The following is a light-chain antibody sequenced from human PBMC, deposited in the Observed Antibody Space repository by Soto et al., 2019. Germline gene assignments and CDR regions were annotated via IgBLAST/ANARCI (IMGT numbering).Light chain of an antibody. CDR1: QSVSSSY. Sequence: EIVLTQSPGTLSLSPGERATLSCRASQSVSSSYVAWYQQKPGQAPRPLIYGASSRAIGIPDRFSGSGSGTDFTLNISSLESEDFAVYYCQQYGSSPWTFGQGTKVEIK. CDR3: QQYGSSPWT. J-gene: IGKJ1*01. V-gene: IGKV3-20*01. CDR2: GAS.